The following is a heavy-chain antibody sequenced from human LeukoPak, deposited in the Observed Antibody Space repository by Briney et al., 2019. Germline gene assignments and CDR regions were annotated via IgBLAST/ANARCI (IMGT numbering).Heavy chain of an antibody. CDR1: GFTFSSYG. Sequence: GGSLRLSCAASGFTFSSYGMHWVRQAPGKGLEWVVVISYDGSNKYYADSVKGRFTISRDNSKNTLYLQMNSLRAEDTAVYYCAKCLNSGYSSSWYAQYFYCYGMDVWGQGTTVTVSS. D-gene: IGHD6-13*01. CDR2: ISYDGSNK. V-gene: IGHV3-30*18. J-gene: IGHJ6*02. CDR3: AKCLNSGYSSSWYAQYFYCYGMDV.